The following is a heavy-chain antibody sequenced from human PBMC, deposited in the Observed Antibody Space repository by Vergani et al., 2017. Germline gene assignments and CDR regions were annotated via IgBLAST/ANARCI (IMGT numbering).Heavy chain of an antibody. Sequence: QVQLVQSGAEVKKPGSSVKVSCKASGGTFSSYAISWVRQAPGQGLEWMGGIIPIFGTANYAQKFQGRVTITADESTSTAYMELSSLRSEDTALYYCAKDGRKGLQWGAFDYWGQGTLVTVSS. CDR2: IIPIFGTA. J-gene: IGHJ4*02. CDR3: AKDGRKGLQWGAFDY. D-gene: IGHD5-24*01. CDR1: GGTFSSYA. V-gene: IGHV1-69*01.